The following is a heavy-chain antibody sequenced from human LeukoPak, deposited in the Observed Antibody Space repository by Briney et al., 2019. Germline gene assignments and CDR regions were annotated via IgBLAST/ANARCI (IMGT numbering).Heavy chain of an antibody. CDR1: GFTFDDYA. V-gene: IGHV3-43*02. Sequence: GGSLRLSCAASGFTFDDYAMHWVHQAPGKGLEWVSLISGDGGSTYYADSVKGRFTISRDNSKNTLYLQMNSLRVEDTAVYYCARELHWGQGTLVTVSS. CDR2: ISGDGGST. J-gene: IGHJ4*02. CDR3: ARELH.